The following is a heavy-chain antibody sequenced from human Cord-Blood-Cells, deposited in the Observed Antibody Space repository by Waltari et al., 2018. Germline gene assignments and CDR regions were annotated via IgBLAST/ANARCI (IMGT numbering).Heavy chain of an antibody. V-gene: IGHV1-69*01. J-gene: IGHJ5*02. CDR2: IIPIFGTA. CDR1: GGTFSSYA. Sequence: QVQLVQSGAEVKQPGSSVQVSCKASGGTFSSYAMSWVGQATGQGLEWRGGIIPIFGTANYAQKFQGRVTITADESTGTAYMKLFSLRSEDTAVYYCARDPGGYGGNNWFDPWGQGTLVTVSS. D-gene: IGHD2-15*01. CDR3: ARDPGGYGGNNWFDP.